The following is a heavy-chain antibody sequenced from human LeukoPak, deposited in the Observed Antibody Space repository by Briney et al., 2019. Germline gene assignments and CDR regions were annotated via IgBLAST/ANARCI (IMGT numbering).Heavy chain of an antibody. CDR1: GYNFPSYD. V-gene: IGHV3-30-3*01. CDR2: ISYDGSNK. D-gene: IGHD4-17*01. Sequence: SCKTSGYNFPSYDINWVRQAPGKGLEWVAVISYDGSNKYYADSVKGRFTISRDNSKNTLYLQMNSLRAEDTAVYYCARIYGRIDYWGQGTLVTVSS. J-gene: IGHJ4*02. CDR3: ARIYGRIDY.